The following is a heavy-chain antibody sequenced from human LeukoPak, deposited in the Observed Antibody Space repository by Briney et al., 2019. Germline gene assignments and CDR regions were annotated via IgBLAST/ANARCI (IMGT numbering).Heavy chain of an antibody. J-gene: IGHJ4*02. CDR3: ASSGRSDY. CDR1: GYTLTELA. Sequence: ASVKVSCKVSGYTLTELAMHWVRQAPGKGLEWMGWFDPEDGETIYAQKFQGRVTMTADTSTDTAYMELSSLTSEDTALYYCASSGRSDYWGQGTLVTVSS. CDR2: FDPEDGET. V-gene: IGHV1-24*01.